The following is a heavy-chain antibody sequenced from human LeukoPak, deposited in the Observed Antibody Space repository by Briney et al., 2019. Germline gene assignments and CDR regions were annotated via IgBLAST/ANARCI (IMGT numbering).Heavy chain of an antibody. Sequence: GGSLRLSCAPSGFTFSSYWMTWVRQAPGKGLEWVANIKEDGSEKYYVDSVKGRFTISRDNAKNSLHLQKNSLRAEDTALYYCARGGPTGALDDWGQGTLLTVSS. CDR1: GFTFSSYW. CDR3: ARGGPTGALDD. J-gene: IGHJ4*02. CDR2: IKEDGSEK. V-gene: IGHV3-7*01. D-gene: IGHD7-27*01.